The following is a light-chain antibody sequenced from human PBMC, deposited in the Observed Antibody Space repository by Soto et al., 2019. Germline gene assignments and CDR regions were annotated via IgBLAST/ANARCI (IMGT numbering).Light chain of an antibody. Sequence: QSVLTQPPSASGTPGQRVSISCSGGRSNIGSNLVSWYQQLPGTAPKLLLYFNDQRPSGVPARFSGSKSGTSASLAVSELQSEDEADYFCASWDDSLKGVLFGGGTKLTVL. CDR2: FND. CDR1: RSNIGSNL. V-gene: IGLV1-44*01. J-gene: IGLJ3*02. CDR3: ASWDDSLKGVL.